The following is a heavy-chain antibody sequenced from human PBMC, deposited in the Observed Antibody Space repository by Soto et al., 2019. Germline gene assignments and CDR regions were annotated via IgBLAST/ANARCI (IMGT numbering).Heavy chain of an antibody. J-gene: IGHJ4*02. V-gene: IGHV3-23*01. Sequence: GGSLRLSCAASGFTFSSYAMSWVRQAPGKGLEWVSAISGSGGSTYYADSVKGRFTISRDNSKNTLYLQMNSLRAEDTAVYYCATRFRSSSWSYYFDYWGQGTLVTVSS. CDR3: ATRFRSSSWSYYFDY. CDR2: ISGSGGST. D-gene: IGHD6-13*01. CDR1: GFTFSSYA.